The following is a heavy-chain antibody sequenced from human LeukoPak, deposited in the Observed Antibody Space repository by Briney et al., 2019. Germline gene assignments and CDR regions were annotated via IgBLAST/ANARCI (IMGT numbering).Heavy chain of an antibody. Sequence: GRSLRLSCAASGFTFDDYAMHWVRQAPGKGLEWVSAISGSGGSTYYADSVKGRFTISRDNSKNTLYLQMNSLRAEDTAVYYCAKDRSSLQAPFDYWGQGTLVTVSS. J-gene: IGHJ4*02. D-gene: IGHD4-11*01. CDR1: GFTFDDYA. V-gene: IGHV3-23*01. CDR3: AKDRSSLQAPFDY. CDR2: ISGSGGST.